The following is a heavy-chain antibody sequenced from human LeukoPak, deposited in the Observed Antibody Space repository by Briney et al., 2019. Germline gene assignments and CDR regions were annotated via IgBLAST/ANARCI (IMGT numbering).Heavy chain of an antibody. CDR1: GYTFTSYD. CDR2: MNPNSGNT. V-gene: IGHV1-8*03. Sequence: GASVKVSCKASGYTFTSYDINWVRQATGQGLEWMGWMNPNSGNTGYAQKFQGRVTITRNTSISTAYMELSSLRSEDTAVYYCARGRGKDSYGSRLNWFDPWGQGTLVTVSS. D-gene: IGHD5-18*01. CDR3: ARGRGKDSYGSRLNWFDP. J-gene: IGHJ5*02.